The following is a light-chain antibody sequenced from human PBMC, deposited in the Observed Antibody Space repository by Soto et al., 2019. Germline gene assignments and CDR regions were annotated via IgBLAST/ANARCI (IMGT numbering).Light chain of an antibody. J-gene: IGKJ4*01. Sequence: EIVLTQSPATLSLSPGERATLSCRASQSVSSYLAWYQQKPGQAPRLLIYDASSRATGIPARFSGSGSGTDFTLTISSLEPEDFAVYYFQQRSNWPLTFGGGTKVEIK. CDR3: QQRSNWPLT. V-gene: IGKV3-11*01. CDR1: QSVSSY. CDR2: DAS.